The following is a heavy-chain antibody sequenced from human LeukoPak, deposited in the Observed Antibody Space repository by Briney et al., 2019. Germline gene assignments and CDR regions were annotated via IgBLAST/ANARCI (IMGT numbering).Heavy chain of an antibody. Sequence: SETLSLTCTVSGGSISSGGYYWSWIRQHPGKGLEWIGYIYYSGSTYYNPSLKSRLTISVDTSKNQFSLNLSPVTAADTAVYYCATARNYGGNYRWGQGTLVTVSS. V-gene: IGHV4-31*03. D-gene: IGHD4-23*01. CDR2: IYYSGST. J-gene: IGHJ4*02. CDR1: GGSISSGGYY. CDR3: ATARNYGGNYR.